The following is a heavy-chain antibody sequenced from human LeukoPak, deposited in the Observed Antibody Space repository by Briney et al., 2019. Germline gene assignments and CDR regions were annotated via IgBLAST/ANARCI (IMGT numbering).Heavy chain of an antibody. CDR1: GFTFSLFP. V-gene: IGHV3-23*01. Sequence: GGSLRLSCAASGFTFSLFPMIWVRQAPGKGLERMSAISATGDTTYSADSVKGRFSISRDNSNNTLYLQMNSLRTDDTAVYYCAKDRGYWGQGTLVTVSS. CDR3: AKDRGY. J-gene: IGHJ4*02. CDR2: ISATGDTT.